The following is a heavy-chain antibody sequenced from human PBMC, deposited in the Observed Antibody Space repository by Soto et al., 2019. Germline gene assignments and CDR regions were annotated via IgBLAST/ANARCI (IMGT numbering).Heavy chain of an antibody. J-gene: IGHJ4*02. D-gene: IGHD5-12*01. CDR1: GFTFSDYY. V-gene: IGHV3-11*01. CDR3: AGRTSGYALDSDY. CDR2: ISSSGSTI. Sequence: GGSLRLSCAASGFTFSDYYMSWIRQAPGKGLEWVSYISSSGSTIYYADSVKGRFTISRDNAKNSLYLQMNSLRAEDTAVYYCAGRTSGYALDSDYWGQGTLVTVSP.